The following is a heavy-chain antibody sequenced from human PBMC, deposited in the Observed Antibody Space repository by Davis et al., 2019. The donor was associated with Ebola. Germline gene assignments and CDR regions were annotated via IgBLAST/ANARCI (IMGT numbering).Heavy chain of an antibody. CDR1: GYGFADYW. V-gene: IGHV5-51*01. CDR3: ARQESLYGWSDH. Sequence: GGSLRLSCKGSGYGFADYWIAWVRQTPGKGLEWMGIIYAGDSDSSYSPSFEGQFTISVDRSITTAYLQWRSLRASDTAVYYCARQESLYGWSDHWGQGTLVTVSS. J-gene: IGHJ4*02. D-gene: IGHD3-10*01. CDR2: IYAGDSDS.